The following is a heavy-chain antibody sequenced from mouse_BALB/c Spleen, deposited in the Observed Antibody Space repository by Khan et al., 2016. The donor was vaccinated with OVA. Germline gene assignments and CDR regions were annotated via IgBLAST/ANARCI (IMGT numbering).Heavy chain of an antibody. V-gene: IGHV3-2*02. J-gene: IGHJ3*01. D-gene: IGHD1-1*01. CDR2: ISYSGST. CDR1: GYSITSDYA. CDR3: ARPVYSAWFAY. Sequence: VQLKESGPDLVKPSQSLSLTCTVTGYSITSDYAWNWIRQFPGNKLEWMGYISYSGSTSSNPSLKSRISITRDTSKNQFFLQLNSVTTEDTATYYCARPVYSAWFAYWGQGTLVTGAA.